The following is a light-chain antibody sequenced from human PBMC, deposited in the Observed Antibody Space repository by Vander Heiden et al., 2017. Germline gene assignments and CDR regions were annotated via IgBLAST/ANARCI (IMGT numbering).Light chain of an antibody. J-gene: IGKJ1*01. V-gene: IGKV1-5*03. Sequence: DIQMTQSPSTLSASVGDRVTVSCRASQSIGDYLAWYRQKPGKAPGLLIYKSSNLEFGIPSRFSGSGSGTYFTLTISSVQPDDFATYFCQQYDSSPWTFGQGTKVDIK. CDR2: KSS. CDR1: QSIGDY. CDR3: QQYDSSPWT.